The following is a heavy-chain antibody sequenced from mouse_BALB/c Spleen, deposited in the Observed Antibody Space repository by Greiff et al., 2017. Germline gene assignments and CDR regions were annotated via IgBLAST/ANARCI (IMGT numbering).Heavy chain of an antibody. D-gene: IGHD3-2*01. V-gene: IGHV2-2*02. CDR1: GFSLTSYG. CDR2: IWSGRST. J-gene: IGHJ3*01. Sequence: VQLQQSGPGLVQPSQSLSITCTVSGFSLTSYGVHWVRQSPGKGLEWLGVIWSGRSTDYNAAFISRLSISKDNSKSQVFFKMNSLQANDTAIYYCARIDSSGPAWFAYWGQGTLVTVSA. CDR3: ARIDSSGPAWFAY.